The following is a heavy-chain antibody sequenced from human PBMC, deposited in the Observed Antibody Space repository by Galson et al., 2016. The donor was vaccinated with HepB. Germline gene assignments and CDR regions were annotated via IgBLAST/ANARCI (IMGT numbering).Heavy chain of an antibody. D-gene: IGHD3-22*01. Sequence: SLRLSCAASGFIFSQYVIHWVRQAPGKGLEWVAVTELDGSVKFYAAAVKGRFTLSRDNSKNTLYQQMNSLRAEDTAVYYCARKHETSGYADDFDMWGQGTMVTVSS. V-gene: IGHV3-30-3*01. CDR3: ARKHETSGYADDFDM. CDR2: TELDGSVK. CDR1: GFIFSQYV. J-gene: IGHJ3*02.